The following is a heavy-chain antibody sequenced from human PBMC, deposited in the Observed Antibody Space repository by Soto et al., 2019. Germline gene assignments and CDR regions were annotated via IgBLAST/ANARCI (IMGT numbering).Heavy chain of an antibody. J-gene: IGHJ4*02. Sequence: QVQLVESGGGVVQPGRSLRLSCAASGFTFSSYAMHWVRQAPGKGLEWVAVISYDGSNKYYADSVKGRFTISRDNSKKKPYLQINSLRAEDTALYYCARLIVEMATTQPFDYWGQGTLVTVSS. D-gene: IGHD5-12*01. CDR1: GFTFSSYA. CDR3: ARLIVEMATTQPFDY. CDR2: ISYDGSNK. V-gene: IGHV3-30-3*01.